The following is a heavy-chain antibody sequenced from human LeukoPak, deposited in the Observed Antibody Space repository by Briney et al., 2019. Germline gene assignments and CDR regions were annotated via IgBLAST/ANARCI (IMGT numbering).Heavy chain of an antibody. CDR3: ARKKGHVWGSYRFDAFDI. V-gene: IGHV4-39*01. CDR1: GGSISSSSYY. J-gene: IGHJ3*02. D-gene: IGHD3-16*02. Sequence: PSETLSLTCTVSGGSISSSSYYWGWIRQPPGTGLEWIGSIYYSGSTYYNPSLKSRVTISVDTSKNQFSLKLSSVTAADTAVYYCARKKGHVWGSYRFDAFDIWGQGTMVTVSS. CDR2: IYYSGST.